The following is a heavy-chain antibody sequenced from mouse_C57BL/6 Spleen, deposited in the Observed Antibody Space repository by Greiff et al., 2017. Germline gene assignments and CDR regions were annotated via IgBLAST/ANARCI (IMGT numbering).Heavy chain of an antibody. CDR2: IDPETGGT. J-gene: IGHJ2*01. V-gene: IGHV1-15*01. D-gene: IGHD2-5*01. Sequence: VQLQQSGAELVRPGASVTLSCKASGYTFTDYEMHWVKQTPVHGLEWIGAIDPETGGTAYNQKFKGKAILTADKSSSTAYMELRSLTSDDSAVYYCTSLYSNYPYWGQGTTLTVSS. CDR3: TSLYSNYPY. CDR1: GYTFTDYE.